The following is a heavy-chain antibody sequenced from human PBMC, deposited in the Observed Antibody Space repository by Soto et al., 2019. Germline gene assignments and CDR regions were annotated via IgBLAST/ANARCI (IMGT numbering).Heavy chain of an antibody. J-gene: IGHJ4*02. V-gene: IGHV3-23*01. CDR3: TRYGGPTQPHYLDH. CDR2: IFETDDAT. D-gene: IGHD4-17*01. CDR1: GFNFDNYP. Sequence: EVQLLESGGGLVQPGGSLRLSCAASGFNFDNYPMGWVRQAPGKGLQWVSSIFETDDATVYTDSVQGRFFISRDNSKYTLYLQMTNLRVEDTAVYRCTRYGGPTQPHYLDHWGQGILVTVSS.